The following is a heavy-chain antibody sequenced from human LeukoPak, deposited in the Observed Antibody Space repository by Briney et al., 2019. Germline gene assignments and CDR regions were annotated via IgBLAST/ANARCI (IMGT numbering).Heavy chain of an antibody. J-gene: IGHJ6*03. CDR3: ARVFSGVGFDYYYMDV. D-gene: IGHD3-10*01. V-gene: IGHV4-39*07. Sequence: SETLSLTCTVSGGSISSSSYYWGWIRQPPGKGLEWIGSIYYSGSTYYNPSLKSRVTISVDKSKNQFSLKLSSVTAADTAVYYCARVFSGVGFDYYYMDVWGKGTTVIVSS. CDR2: IYYSGST. CDR1: GGSISSSSYY.